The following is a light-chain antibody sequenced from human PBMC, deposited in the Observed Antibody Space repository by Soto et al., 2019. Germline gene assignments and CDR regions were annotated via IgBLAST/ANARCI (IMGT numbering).Light chain of an antibody. V-gene: IGKV3-11*01. J-gene: IGKJ1*01. Sequence: EIVLTQSPATLSLSPGERATLSCRASQSVSTFLAWYQQKPGQAPRLLIYDASIRATGIPARFSGSGSGTDFTLTIRSLEPEDFAVYYCQHRSTWWTFGQGTKVEI. CDR1: QSVSTF. CDR2: DAS. CDR3: QHRSTWWT.